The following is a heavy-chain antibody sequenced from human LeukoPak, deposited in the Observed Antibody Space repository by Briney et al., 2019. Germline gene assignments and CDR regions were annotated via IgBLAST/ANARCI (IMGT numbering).Heavy chain of an antibody. CDR2: IYHSGST. D-gene: IGHD4-17*01. CDR3: ARSPHYGDYVRDAFDI. CDR1: GGSISSSNW. J-gene: IGHJ3*02. V-gene: IGHV4-4*02. Sequence: SETLSLTCAVSGGSISSSNWWSWVRQPPGKGLEWIGEIYHSGSTNYNPSPKSRVTISVDKSKNQFSLKLSSVTAADTAVYYCARSPHYGDYVRDAFDIWGQGTMVTVSS.